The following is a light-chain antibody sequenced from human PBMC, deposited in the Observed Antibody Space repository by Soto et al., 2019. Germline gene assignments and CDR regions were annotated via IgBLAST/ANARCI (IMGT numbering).Light chain of an antibody. CDR1: QSISSW. CDR2: KAS. Sequence: DIQMTQSPSTLSASIGDRVTITCRASQSISSWLAWYQQKPGKAPKLLISKASSLESGVPSRFSGSGSGTEFTLTISSLQPDDFATYYCQQYNSYPYTFGQGTKLEIK. CDR3: QQYNSYPYT. J-gene: IGKJ2*01. V-gene: IGKV1-5*03.